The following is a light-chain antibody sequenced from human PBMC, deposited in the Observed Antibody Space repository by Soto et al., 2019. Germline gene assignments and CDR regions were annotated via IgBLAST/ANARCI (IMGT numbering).Light chain of an antibody. CDR1: QSVNSN. CDR2: AAS. J-gene: IGKJ1*01. V-gene: IGKV3-15*01. Sequence: EIVMTQSPATLSVSPGERATLSCRASQSVNSNFVWFQQKPGQAPRILIYAASTRATGIPGRFSGSGSGTEFTLNISSLQSEDFAVYYCQQYNNWPRTFGKGTKVEIK. CDR3: QQYNNWPRT.